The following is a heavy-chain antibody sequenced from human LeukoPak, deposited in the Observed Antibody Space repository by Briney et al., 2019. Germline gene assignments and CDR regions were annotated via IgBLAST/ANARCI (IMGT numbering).Heavy chain of an antibody. CDR1: GGSIRSYF. Sequence: PSETLSLTCTVSGGSIRSYFWSWIRQPPGKGLEWIGYISYSGSTNFNPSLKSRVTISVDTSKNQFSLKLSSVTAADTAVYYCAREGTAGTNLNWFDPWGQGTLVTASS. J-gene: IGHJ5*02. CDR3: AREGTAGTNLNWFDP. V-gene: IGHV4-59*01. CDR2: ISYSGST. D-gene: IGHD1-1*01.